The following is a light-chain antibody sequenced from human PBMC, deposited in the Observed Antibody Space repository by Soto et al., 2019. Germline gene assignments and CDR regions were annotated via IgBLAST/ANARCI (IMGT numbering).Light chain of an antibody. V-gene: IGKV3-20*01. J-gene: IGKJ5*01. Sequence: EIVMTQAPATLSVSPGERATLSFRASLNVNSYLAWYQQKPGQAPRLLIYDASNRATGIPARFSGSGSGTDFTLTISRLEPEDFAVYYCQQYGSSLLFGQGTRLEIK. CDR3: QQYGSSLL. CDR2: DAS. CDR1: LNVNSY.